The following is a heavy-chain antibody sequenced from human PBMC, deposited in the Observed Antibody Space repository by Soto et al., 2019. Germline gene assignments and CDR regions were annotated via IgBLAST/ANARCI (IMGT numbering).Heavy chain of an antibody. V-gene: IGHV3-7*01. CDR2: INQGGSQK. CDR1: GFTFSSYW. J-gene: IGHJ4*02. CDR3: ARIYCSTTSCYYDY. Sequence: VGSLRLSCAASGFTFSSYWMSWVRQAPGKGLEWVANINQGGSQKYYVDSVKGRFTISRDNAKNSLYLQMNSLRAEDTAVYYCARIYCSTTSCYYDYWGQGTLVTVSS. D-gene: IGHD2-2*01.